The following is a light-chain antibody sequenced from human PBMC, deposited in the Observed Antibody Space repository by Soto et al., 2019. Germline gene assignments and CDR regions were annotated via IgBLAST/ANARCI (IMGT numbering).Light chain of an antibody. CDR2: QDT. CDR1: KLGDKY. J-gene: IGLJ2*01. CDR3: QAWDGGTVV. V-gene: IGLV3-1*01. Sequence: SYELTQPPSMSVSPGQTATIACSGDKLGDKYVCWYQQKSGESPILVIYQDTKRPSGIPERFSGSNSGSTATLTISGTQSIGEGDYYCQAWDGGTVVFGGGTKVTVL.